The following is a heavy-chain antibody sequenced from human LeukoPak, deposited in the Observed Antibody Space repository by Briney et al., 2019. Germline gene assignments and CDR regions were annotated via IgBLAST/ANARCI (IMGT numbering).Heavy chain of an antibody. CDR3: ARRHAGMDV. Sequence: SETLSLTCTVSGGSISSYYWSWIRQPPGKGLEWIGYIYYSGSTNYNPSLKSRVTISVNTSKNQFSLKLSSVTAADTAVYYCARRHAGMDVWGQGTTVTVSS. CDR2: IYYSGST. CDR1: GGSISSYY. J-gene: IGHJ6*02. V-gene: IGHV4-59*08.